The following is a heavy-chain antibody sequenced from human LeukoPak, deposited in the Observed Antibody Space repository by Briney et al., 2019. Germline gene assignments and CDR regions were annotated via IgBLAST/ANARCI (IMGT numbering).Heavy chain of an antibody. CDR3: ARGRAYELQNAFDF. CDR2: VFPNGNA. CDR1: GGSISSYY. D-gene: IGHD5-12*01. J-gene: IGHJ3*01. V-gene: IGHV4-4*07. Sequence: SETLSLTCTVSGGSISSYYRSWLRQPAGKGLEWIGRVFPNGNADYNASLKSRLTLSIDTSRSHFSLNLRSVTAADTAVYYCARGRAYELQNAFDFWGQGAVVIVS.